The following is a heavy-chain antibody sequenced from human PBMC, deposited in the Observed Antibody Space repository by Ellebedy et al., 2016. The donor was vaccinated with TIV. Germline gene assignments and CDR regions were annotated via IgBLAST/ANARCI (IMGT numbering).Heavy chain of an antibody. Sequence: MPSETLSLTCAVYGGSFSDYFGSWIRQPPGKGLEWIGEINHSGSTNYNPSLKSRVTISVDTSKNQFSLKLSSVTAAATAVYYCARDTTDYYYGSGSYYKWFDPWGQGTLVTVSS. V-gene: IGHV4-34*01. CDR2: INHSGST. CDR3: ARDTTDYYYGSGSYYKWFDP. J-gene: IGHJ5*02. D-gene: IGHD3-10*01. CDR1: GGSFSDYF.